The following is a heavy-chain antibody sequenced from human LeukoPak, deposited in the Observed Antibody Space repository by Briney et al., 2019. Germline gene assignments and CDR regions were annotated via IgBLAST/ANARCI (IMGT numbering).Heavy chain of an antibody. CDR1: GFTFSSYW. Sequence: GGSLRLSCAASGFTFSSYWMSWVRQAPGKGLEWVANIKQDGSEKYYVDSVKGRFTISRDNAKNSLYLQMNSLRAEDTAVYYCARDGELLWFGELLYDWGQGTLVTASS. CDR3: ARDGELLWFGELLYD. V-gene: IGHV3-7*03. CDR2: IKQDGSEK. J-gene: IGHJ4*02. D-gene: IGHD3-10*01.